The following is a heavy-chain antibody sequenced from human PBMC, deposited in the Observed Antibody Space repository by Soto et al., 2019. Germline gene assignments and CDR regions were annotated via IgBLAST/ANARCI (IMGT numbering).Heavy chain of an antibody. J-gene: IGHJ4*02. CDR3: ARVLGGMATVPFDY. D-gene: IGHD4-4*01. Sequence: GGSLRLSCAASGFTFSSYAMHWVRQAPGTGLEWVAVISYEGSNKYYADSVKGRFTISRDNSKNTLYLQMNSLRTEDTAVYYCARVLGGMATVPFDYWGQGALVTVSS. CDR1: GFTFSSYA. CDR2: ISYEGSNK. V-gene: IGHV3-30-3*01.